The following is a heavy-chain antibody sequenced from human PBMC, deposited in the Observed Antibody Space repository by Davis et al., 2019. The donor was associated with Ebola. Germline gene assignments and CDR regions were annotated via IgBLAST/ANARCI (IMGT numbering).Heavy chain of an antibody. CDR3: VKDPFADFHDGAS. J-gene: IGHJ5*02. Sequence: LSLTCAASGFAFGSYSMNWVRQAPGKGPEWVSGLWSGGLNTFYAGSVKGRFTVSRDNSRNRLYLQMNSLRVDDTAVYFCVKDPFADFHDGASWGQGTLVTVSS. CDR2: LWSGGLNT. CDR1: GFAFGSYS. D-gene: IGHD4/OR15-4a*01. V-gene: IGHV3-23*03.